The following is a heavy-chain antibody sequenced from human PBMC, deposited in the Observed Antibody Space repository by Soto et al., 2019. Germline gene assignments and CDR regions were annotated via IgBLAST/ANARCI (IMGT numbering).Heavy chain of an antibody. CDR2: VSPPFRTS. CDR1: GVSFNNNG. V-gene: IGHV1-69*01. J-gene: IGHJ6*02. D-gene: IGHD3-10*01. Sequence: QVQLVQSGAEVKKPGSSVKVSCKTSGVSFNNNGIGWVRQAPGHGLEWMGGVSPPFRTSNYARKFQGRISSNAAASTGTVNMELSSLTSEDTAQYYCARVLYYGSGSYSPYGMDVWGQGTTVTVSS. CDR3: ARVLYYGSGSYSPYGMDV.